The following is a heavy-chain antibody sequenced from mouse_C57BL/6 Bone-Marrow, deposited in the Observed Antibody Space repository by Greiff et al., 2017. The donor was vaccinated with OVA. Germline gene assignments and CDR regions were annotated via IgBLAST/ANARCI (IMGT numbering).Heavy chain of an antibody. CDR1: GYTFTSYG. CDR2: IYPRSGNT. D-gene: IGHD2-4*01. V-gene: IGHV1-81*01. CDR3: ARGRLRRGALDY. Sequence: QVQLQQSGAELARPGASVKLSCKASGYTFTSYGISWVKQRTGQGLEWIGEIYPRSGNTYYNEKFKGKATLTADKSSSTAYMELRSLTSEDSAVDFCARGRLRRGALDYWGQGTTLTVSS. J-gene: IGHJ2*01.